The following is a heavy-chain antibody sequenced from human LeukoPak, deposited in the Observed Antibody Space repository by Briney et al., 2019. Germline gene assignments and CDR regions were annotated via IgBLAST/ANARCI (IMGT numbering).Heavy chain of an antibody. V-gene: IGHV3-30-3*01. J-gene: IGHJ4*02. D-gene: IGHD7-27*01. CDR3: ARGDVTGEGDY. CDR1: GFTFSSYA. CDR2: ISYDGSNK. Sequence: PGGSLRLSCAASGFTFSSYAMHWVRQAPGKGLEWVAVISYDGSNKYYADSVKGRFTISRDNSKNTLYLQMNSLRAEDTAVYYCARGDVTGEGDYWGQGTLVTVSS.